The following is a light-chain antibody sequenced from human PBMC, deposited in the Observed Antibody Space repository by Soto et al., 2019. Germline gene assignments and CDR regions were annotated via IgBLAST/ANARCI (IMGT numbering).Light chain of an antibody. V-gene: IGKV1-39*01. Sequence: DIQMTQSPSSLSASVGDRVTITCRARQSISNYLNWYQQKPGRAPKLLIYAAFSLQIEVPSRFSGSGSGTDLTLTISSLQPEDFATYYCQQSYSTLLPFGGGNKVEIK. CDR1: QSISNY. CDR3: QQSYSTLLP. J-gene: IGKJ4*01. CDR2: AAF.